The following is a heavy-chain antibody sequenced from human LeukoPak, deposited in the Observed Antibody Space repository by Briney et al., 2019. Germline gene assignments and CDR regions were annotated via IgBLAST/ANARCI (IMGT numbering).Heavy chain of an antibody. CDR1: GGSFSGYY. J-gene: IGHJ4*02. Sequence: SETLSLTCAVYGGSFSGYYWSWIRQPPGKGLEWIGEINHSESTNYNPSLKSRVTISVDTSKNQFSLKLSSVTAADTAVYYCASLFPYYYDSSGYHYDYWGQGTLVAVSS. CDR3: ASLFPYYYDSSGYHYDY. D-gene: IGHD3-22*01. V-gene: IGHV4-34*01. CDR2: INHSEST.